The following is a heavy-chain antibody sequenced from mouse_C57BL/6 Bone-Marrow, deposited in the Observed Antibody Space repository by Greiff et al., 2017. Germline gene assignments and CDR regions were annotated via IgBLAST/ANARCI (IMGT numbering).Heavy chain of an antibody. Sequence: QVQLQQPGAELVRPGSSVKLSCKASGYTFTSYWMHWVKQRPIQGLEWIGNIDPSDSETHYNQKFKDKATLTVDNSSSTAYMQLSSLTSDDSAVYYFARSYGDYAMDYWYQGTSVTVSS. J-gene: IGHJ4*01. CDR1: GYTFTSYW. CDR3: ARSYGDYAMDY. V-gene: IGHV1-52*01. D-gene: IGHD1-1*02. CDR2: IDPSDSET.